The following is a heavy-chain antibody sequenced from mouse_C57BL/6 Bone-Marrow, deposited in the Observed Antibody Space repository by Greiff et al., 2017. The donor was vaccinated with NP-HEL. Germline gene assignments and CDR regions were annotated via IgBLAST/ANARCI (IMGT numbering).Heavy chain of an antibody. D-gene: IGHD1-1*01. J-gene: IGHJ1*03. CDR2: INPGSGGT. CDR3: ARVYYGSSYWYFDV. Sequence: VQLQQSGAELVRPGTSVKVSCKASGYAFTNYLIEWVKQRPGQGLEWIGVINPGSGGTNYNEKFKGKATLTADKSSSTAYMQLSSLTSEDSAVYFGARVYYGSSYWYFDVWGTGTTVTVSS. V-gene: IGHV1-54*01. CDR1: GYAFTNYL.